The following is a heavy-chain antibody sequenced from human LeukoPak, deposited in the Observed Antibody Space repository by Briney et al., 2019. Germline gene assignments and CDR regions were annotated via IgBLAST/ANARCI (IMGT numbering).Heavy chain of an antibody. CDR2: INHRGST. V-gene: IGHV4-34*01. J-gene: IGHJ4*02. D-gene: IGHD4-23*01. CDR3: VRVDNGGNYFDY. Sequence: SETLSLTCAVYGGSFSGYYWSWIRQSPGKGLEWIGEINHRGSTNYNPSLKSRLTISADTSKNQFSLRLSSVTAADTAVYYCVRVDNGGNYFDYWGQGTLVTVSS. CDR1: GGSFSGYY.